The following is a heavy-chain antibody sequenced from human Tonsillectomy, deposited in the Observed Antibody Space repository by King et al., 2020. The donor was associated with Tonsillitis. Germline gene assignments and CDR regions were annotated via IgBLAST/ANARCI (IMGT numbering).Heavy chain of an antibody. CDR2: IGGSSNNT. CDR3: TPFDL. J-gene: IGHJ2*01. Sequence: VQLVESGGGLVQPGGSLRLSCAVSGFTFSDYAMSWVRQAPGKGLEWVSSIGGSSNNTYYADSVKGRLTISRDNSKNTLYLQMNSLRVEDTAVYYCTPFDLWGRGTLVTVSS. V-gene: IGHV3-23*04. CDR1: GFTFSDYA. D-gene: IGHD3-3*02.